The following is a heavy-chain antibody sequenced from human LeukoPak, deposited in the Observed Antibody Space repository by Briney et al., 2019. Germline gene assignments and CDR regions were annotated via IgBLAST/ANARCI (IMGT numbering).Heavy chain of an antibody. D-gene: IGHD3-10*02. CDR3: AELGITMIGGV. CDR2: ISSSGSTI. CDR1: GFTVSLYT. J-gene: IGHJ6*04. Sequence: GGSLRLSCVVSGFTVSLYTLNWVRQAPGKGLEWVSYISSSGSTIYYADSVKGRFTISRDNAKNSLYLQMNSLRAEDTAVYYCAELGITMIGGVWGKGTTVTISS. V-gene: IGHV3-48*04.